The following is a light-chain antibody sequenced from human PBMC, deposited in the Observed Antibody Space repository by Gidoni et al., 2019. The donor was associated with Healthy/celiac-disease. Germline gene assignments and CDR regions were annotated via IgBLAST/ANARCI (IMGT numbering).Light chain of an antibody. CDR3: QQYGSSPYT. V-gene: IGKV3-20*01. CDR1: QSVSSSY. J-gene: IGKJ2*01. Sequence: IVLTQSPATLSLSPGERATLSCRASQSVSSSYLAWYQQKPGQAPRLLIYGASSRATGIPDRFSGSGSGTDFTLTISRLEPEDFAVYYCQQYGSSPYTFGQXTKLEIK. CDR2: GAS.